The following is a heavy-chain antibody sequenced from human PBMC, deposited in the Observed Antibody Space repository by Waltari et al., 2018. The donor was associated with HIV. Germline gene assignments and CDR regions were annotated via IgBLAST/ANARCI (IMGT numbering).Heavy chain of an antibody. CDR3: ARHIGRYGLPDY. Sequence: QVQLQQWGAGLLKPSETLSLTCAVYGRSLSGYYWTWIRQPPGKGLEWIGEINHGGGTSYNPSLENRVTISLDTSRNQFSLRVTSVTAADTATYFCARHIGRYGLPDYWGQGILVIVSS. V-gene: IGHV4-34*02. CDR2: INHGGGT. CDR1: GRSLSGYY. J-gene: IGHJ4*02. D-gene: IGHD5-18*01.